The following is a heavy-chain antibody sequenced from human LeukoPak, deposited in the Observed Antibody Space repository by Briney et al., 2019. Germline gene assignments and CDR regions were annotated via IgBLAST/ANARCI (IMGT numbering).Heavy chain of an antibody. CDR2: IYNDGST. CDR1: GFTISSNH. D-gene: IGHD5-24*01. J-gene: IGHJ4*02. CDR3: ARMEM. Sequence: AGGSLRLSCAASGFTISSNHMSWVRQAPGKGLEWVSVIYNDGSTDYVDSVKGRFTISRDNSKNTLYLQMNSLRAEDTAVYYCARMEMWGQGTLVTVSS. V-gene: IGHV3-66*01.